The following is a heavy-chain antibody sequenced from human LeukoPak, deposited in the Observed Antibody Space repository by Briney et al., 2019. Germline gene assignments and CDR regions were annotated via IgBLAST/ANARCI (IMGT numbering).Heavy chain of an antibody. Sequence: SETLSLTCTVSGGSISSSSYYWGWIRQPPGKGLEWIGSIYYSGSTYYNPSLKSRVTISVDTSKNQFSLKLSSVTAADTAVYYCARWSRTLYDAFDIRGQGTMVTVSS. CDR3: ARWSRTLYDAFDI. CDR1: GGSISSSSYY. D-gene: IGHD2-2*02. J-gene: IGHJ3*02. V-gene: IGHV4-39*01. CDR2: IYYSGST.